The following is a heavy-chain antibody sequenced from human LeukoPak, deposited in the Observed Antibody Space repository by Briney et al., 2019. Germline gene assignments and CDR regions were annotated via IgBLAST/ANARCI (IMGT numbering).Heavy chain of an antibody. CDR2: ISYDGSNK. J-gene: IGHJ4*02. V-gene: IGHV3-30*04. Sequence: PGRSLRLSCAASGFTLSSYAMHWVRQAPGKGLEWVAVISYDGSNKYYADSVKGRFTISRDNSKNTLYLQMNSLRAEDAAVYYCAREGVEGNYYGSGSPVDYWGQGTLVTVSS. CDR3: AREGVEGNYYGSGSPVDY. CDR1: GFTLSSYA. D-gene: IGHD3-10*01.